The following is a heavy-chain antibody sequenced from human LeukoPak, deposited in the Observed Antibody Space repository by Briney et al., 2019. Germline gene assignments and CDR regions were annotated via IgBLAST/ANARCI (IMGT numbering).Heavy chain of an antibody. Sequence: PGGSLRLSCAASGFTVSSNYMSWVRQAPGKGLEWVSVIYSGGSTYYADSVKGRFTISRDNSKNTLYLQMNSLRAEDTAVYYCARDRGSVAVAGIDYWGQGTLVTVSS. CDR2: IYSGGST. D-gene: IGHD6-19*01. CDR3: ARDRGSVAVAGIDY. J-gene: IGHJ4*02. CDR1: GFTVSSNY. V-gene: IGHV3-66*01.